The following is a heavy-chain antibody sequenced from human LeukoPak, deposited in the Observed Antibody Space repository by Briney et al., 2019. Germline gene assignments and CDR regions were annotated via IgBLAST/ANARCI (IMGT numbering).Heavy chain of an antibody. V-gene: IGHV1-2*06. CDR1: GYTFTGYY. Sequence: ASVKVSCKASGYTFTGYYMHWVRQAPGQGLEWMGRINPNSGDTNYAQKFQGRVTMTRDTSISTAYMELSRLRSDDTAVYYCARDYCSSISCLFDYWGQGTLVTVSS. J-gene: IGHJ4*02. D-gene: IGHD2-2*01. CDR2: INPNSGDT. CDR3: ARDYCSSISCLFDY.